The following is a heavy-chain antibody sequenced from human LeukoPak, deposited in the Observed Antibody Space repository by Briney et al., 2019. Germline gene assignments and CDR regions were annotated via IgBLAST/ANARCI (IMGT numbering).Heavy chain of an antibody. J-gene: IGHJ4*02. D-gene: IGHD3-3*01. CDR2: INWSSDKV. CDR3: AKGRSGCFRDPLDY. V-gene: IGHV3-9*01. Sequence: GGSLRLSCVVSGFTFGSFGDFAMHWVRQAPGKGLEWVSSINWSSDKVVYSDSVKGRFTISRDSAKTSLYLQMNSLRLEDGAVYFGAKGRSGCFRDPLDYWGPGTLVTVSS. CDR1: GFTFGSFGDFA.